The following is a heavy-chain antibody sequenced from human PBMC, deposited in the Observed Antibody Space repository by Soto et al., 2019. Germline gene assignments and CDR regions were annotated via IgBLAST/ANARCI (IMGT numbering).Heavy chain of an antibody. D-gene: IGHD5-12*01. CDR1: GASISNAY. CDR3: ARDNIVSKGYGMDV. V-gene: IGHV4-4*07. Sequence: QVQLQESGPGLVKPSETLSLTCTVSGASISNAYGSWIRQAAGKRLEWIGRIHSSGTFNYNPSLKSRVSISRDTSKNQISLKLSSVTAADTAVYYCARDNIVSKGYGMDVWGQGTTVTVSS. J-gene: IGHJ6*02. CDR2: IHSSGTF.